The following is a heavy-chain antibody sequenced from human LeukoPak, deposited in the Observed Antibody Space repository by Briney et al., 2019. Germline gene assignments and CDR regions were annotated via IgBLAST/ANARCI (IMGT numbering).Heavy chain of an antibody. CDR1: GFTFKNYA. Sequence: PGGSLRLSCATSGFTFKNYAMNWVRQAPGKGLEWVSSISGDSSDIYYADSVMGRSTISRDNAKNSLYLQINSLRAEDTATYYCARRGYSDSNGYDYWGRGTLVTVSS. CDR3: ARRGYSDSNGYDY. V-gene: IGHV3-21*01. CDR2: ISGDSSDI. J-gene: IGHJ4*02. D-gene: IGHD3-22*01.